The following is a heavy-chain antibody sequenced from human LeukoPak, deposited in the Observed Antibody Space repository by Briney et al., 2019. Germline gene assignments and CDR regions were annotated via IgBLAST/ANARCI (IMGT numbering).Heavy chain of an antibody. CDR2: IYHSGST. Sequence: ASETLSLTCAVSGGSISSGGYSWSWVRQPPGKGLEWIGYIYHSGSTYYNPSLKSRVTISVDRSKNQFSLKLSSVTAADTAVYYCARWDTTRFDYWGQGTLVTVSS. CDR3: ARWDTTRFDY. D-gene: IGHD5-18*01. CDR1: GGSISSGGYS. V-gene: IGHV4-30-2*01. J-gene: IGHJ4*02.